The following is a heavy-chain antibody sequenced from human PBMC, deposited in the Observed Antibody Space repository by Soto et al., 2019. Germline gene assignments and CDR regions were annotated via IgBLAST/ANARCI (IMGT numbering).Heavy chain of an antibody. CDR2: IYYSGST. CDR1: GGSISSGGYY. Sequence: QVQLQESGPGLVKPSQTLSLTCTVSGGSISSGGYYWSWIRQHPGKGLEWIGYIYYSGSTYYSPSLKSRVTISVDTSKNQFALKLGSVTAADTAVYYCSTAIRGDSSVGFDYWGQGTLVTVSS. D-gene: IGHD6-25*01. V-gene: IGHV4-31*03. J-gene: IGHJ4*02. CDR3: STAIRGDSSVGFDY.